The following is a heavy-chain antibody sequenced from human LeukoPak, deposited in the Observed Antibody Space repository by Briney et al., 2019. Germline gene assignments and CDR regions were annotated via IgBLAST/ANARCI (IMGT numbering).Heavy chain of an antibody. CDR3: ARGDGPTSNYYGSGSSTLYYYYGMDV. D-gene: IGHD3-10*01. V-gene: IGHV1-18*01. CDR1: GYTFTSYG. J-gene: IGHJ6*02. CDR2: ISAYNGNT. Sequence: EASVKVSCKASGYTFTSYGISWVRQAPGQGLEWMGWISAYNGNTNYAQKLQGRVTMTTGTSTSTAYMELRSLRSDDTAVYYCARGDGPTSNYYGSGSSTLYYYYGMDVWDQGTTVTVSS.